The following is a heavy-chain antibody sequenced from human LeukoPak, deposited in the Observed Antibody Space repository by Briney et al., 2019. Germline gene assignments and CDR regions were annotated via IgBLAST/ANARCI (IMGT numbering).Heavy chain of an antibody. CDR1: GGSISAYY. D-gene: IGHD7-27*01. CDR3: ARVDANWGVVDY. J-gene: IGHJ4*02. Sequence: SETLSLTCTVSGGSISAYYWSWIRQPPGKGLEWIGYFHYSGTTNYNPSLKSRVTISVDTSKNQFSLKLSSVTAADTAVYYCARVDANWGVVDYWGQGTLVTVSS. V-gene: IGHV4-59*01. CDR2: FHYSGTT.